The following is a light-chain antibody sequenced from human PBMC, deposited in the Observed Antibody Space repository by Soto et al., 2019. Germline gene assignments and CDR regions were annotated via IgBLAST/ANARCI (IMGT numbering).Light chain of an antibody. CDR3: QQYCSPGT. J-gene: IGKJ1*01. Sequence: EIGLKHSPGSLSRSADHLPSLSCRASQSVSSNLAWYPQKPGQAPRLLIYGASSRATAIPVRFSGSGSGTDFTLTISRLEPEDFAAYYCQQYCSPGTFGQGTKADIK. CDR1: QSVSSN. V-gene: IGKV3-20*01. CDR2: GAS.